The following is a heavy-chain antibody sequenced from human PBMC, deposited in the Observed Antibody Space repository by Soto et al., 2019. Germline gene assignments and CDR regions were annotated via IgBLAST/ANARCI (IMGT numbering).Heavy chain of an antibody. J-gene: IGHJ6*02. V-gene: IGHV1-69*12. D-gene: IGHD2-2*01. CDR1: GGTFRTAA. Sequence: QVQLEQSGAEVKKPGSSVKVSCKASGGTFRTAAISWVRQAPGQGLEWMGGIMPVFRTPDYAQKFQGRVTITADESTNTAYMELSGLRSDDTAVYYCARDNARPQLGGNYYYILAVWGQGTTITVSS. CDR2: IMPVFRTP. CDR3: ARDNARPQLGGNYYYILAV.